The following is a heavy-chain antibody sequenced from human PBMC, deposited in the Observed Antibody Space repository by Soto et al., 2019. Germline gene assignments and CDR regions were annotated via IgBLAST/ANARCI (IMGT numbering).Heavy chain of an antibody. CDR1: GFTFSSYS. Sequence: EVQLVESGGGLVKPGGSLRLSCAASGFTFSSYSMNWVRQAPGKGLEWVSSISSSSSYIYYADSVKGRFTISRDNAKNSLYLQMNSLRAEDTAVHYCARDLSVVVVVAATRVGDAFDIWGQGTMVTVSS. CDR2: ISSSSSYI. V-gene: IGHV3-21*01. CDR3: ARDLSVVVVVAATRVGDAFDI. J-gene: IGHJ3*02. D-gene: IGHD2-15*01.